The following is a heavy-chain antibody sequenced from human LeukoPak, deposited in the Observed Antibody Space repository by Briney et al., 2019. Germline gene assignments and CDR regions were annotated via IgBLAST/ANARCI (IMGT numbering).Heavy chain of an antibody. J-gene: IGHJ3*02. CDR2: ISSSSSYI. V-gene: IGHV3-21*01. CDR1: GFTFSSYS. D-gene: IGHD6-19*01. CDR3: ARGSSSGWYGSAFDI. Sequence: PGGSLRLSCAASGFTFSSYSMNWVRQAPGKGLGWVSSISSSSSYIYYADSVKGRFTISRDNAKNSLYLQMNSLRAEDTAVYYCARGSSSGWYGSAFDIWGQGTMVTVSS.